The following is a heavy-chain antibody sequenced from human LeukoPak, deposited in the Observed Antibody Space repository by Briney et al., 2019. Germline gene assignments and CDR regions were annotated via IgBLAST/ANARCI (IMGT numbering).Heavy chain of an antibody. D-gene: IGHD3-10*01. CDR1: GFTFSSYS. CDR2: ISGGGHYI. Sequence: GGSLRLSCAASGFTFSSYSMNWVRQAPEKGLEWVSYISGGGHYINYADSVKGRFTISRDNAKNSLYLQMNSLRAEDAAVYYCATGSQIREADYWGQGTLVTVSS. J-gene: IGHJ4*02. V-gene: IGHV3-21*05. CDR3: ATGSQIREADY.